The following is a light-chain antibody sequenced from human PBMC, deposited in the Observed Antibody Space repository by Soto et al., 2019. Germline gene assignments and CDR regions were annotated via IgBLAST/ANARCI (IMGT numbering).Light chain of an antibody. J-gene: IGKJ1*01. CDR3: QQRSNWPRT. CDR2: DAS. V-gene: IGKV3-11*01. CDR1: QNISSY. Sequence: EVVLTQSAGTLSLSPVERATLSCRASQNISSYLAWYQQKPGQAPRLLIYDASNRATGIPARFSGSGSGTDFTLTISSLEPEDFAVYYCQQRSNWPRTFGQGTKVDIK.